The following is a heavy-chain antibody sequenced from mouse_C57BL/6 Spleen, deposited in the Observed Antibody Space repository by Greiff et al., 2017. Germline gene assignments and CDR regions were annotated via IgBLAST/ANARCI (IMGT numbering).Heavy chain of an antibody. CDR2: ISDGGSYT. Sequence: EVQLVESGGGLVKPGGSLKLSCAASGFTFSSYAMSWVRQTPEKRLEWVATISDGGSYTYYPDNVKGRFTISRDNAKNHLYLKMSHLKAEDTAMYYCAREGVDYSNYVYFDYWGQGTTLTVSS. V-gene: IGHV5-4*01. CDR1: GFTFSSYA. J-gene: IGHJ2*01. D-gene: IGHD2-5*01. CDR3: AREGVDYSNYVYFDY.